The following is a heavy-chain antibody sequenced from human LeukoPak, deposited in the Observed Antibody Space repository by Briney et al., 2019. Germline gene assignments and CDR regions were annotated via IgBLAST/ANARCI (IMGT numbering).Heavy chain of an antibody. CDR3: ARGSWADY. D-gene: IGHD1-26*01. CDR1: GFTFSSYG. Sequence: GGSVRLSCAASGFTFSSYGMNWVRQTPGKGLEWVSYISDIGSTRYYADSVKGRFTISRDNAQNSLYLQMNSLRDDDTAVCYCARGSWADYWGQGTLVTVSS. J-gene: IGHJ4*02. V-gene: IGHV3-48*02. CDR2: ISDIGSTR.